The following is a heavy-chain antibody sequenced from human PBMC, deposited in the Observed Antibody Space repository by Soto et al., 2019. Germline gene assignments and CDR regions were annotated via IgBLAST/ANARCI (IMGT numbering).Heavy chain of an antibody. J-gene: IGHJ3*02. CDR1: GFTFSSYW. D-gene: IGHD3-9*01. CDR2: INSDGSSS. Sequence: PGGSLRLSCAASGFTFSSYWMHWVRQAPEKGLVWVSHINSDGSSSTYADSVKGRFTISRDNAKNTLYLQMNSLRAEDTAVYYCTRGNLNAFDIWGLGTMVTVS. CDR3: TRGNLNAFDI. V-gene: IGHV3-74*01.